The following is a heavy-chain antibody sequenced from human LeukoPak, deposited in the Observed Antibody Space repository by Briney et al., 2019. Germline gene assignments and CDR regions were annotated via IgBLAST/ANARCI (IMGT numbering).Heavy chain of an antibody. CDR3: ARIAVAGTSDY. D-gene: IGHD6-19*01. CDR1: GFTFSSYS. V-gene: IGHV3-21*01. Sequence: GGSLRLSCAASGFTFSSYSMNWVRQAPGKGLEWVSSISSSSSYIHYADSVKGRFTISRDNAKNSLYLQVNSLRAEDTAVYYCARIAVAGTSDYWGQGTLVTVSS. CDR2: ISSSSSYI. J-gene: IGHJ4*02.